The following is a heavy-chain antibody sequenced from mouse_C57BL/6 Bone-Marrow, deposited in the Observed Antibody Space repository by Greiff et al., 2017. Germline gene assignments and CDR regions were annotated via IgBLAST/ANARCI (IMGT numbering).Heavy chain of an antibody. CDR3: ASRLLRDAMDY. D-gene: IGHD2-3*01. Sequence: VQLQQSGAELVRPGSSVTMSCKTSGYTFTSYGINWVKQRPGQGLEWIGYISIGNGYTEYNEKFKGKATLTSDTSSSTAYMQLSSLTAEDSAIYFCASRLLRDAMDYWGQGTSVTVSS. V-gene: IGHV1-58*01. CDR2: ISIGNGYT. CDR1: GYTFTSYG. J-gene: IGHJ4*01.